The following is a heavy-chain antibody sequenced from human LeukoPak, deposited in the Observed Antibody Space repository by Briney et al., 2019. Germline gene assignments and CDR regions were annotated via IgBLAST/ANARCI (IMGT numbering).Heavy chain of an antibody. D-gene: IGHD6-13*01. CDR1: GFTFSHAW. CDR2: IRSKTDGGIT. Sequence: KPGGSLRLSCAASGFTFSHAWMSWVRQAPGKGLEWVRRIRSKTDGGITDYTAPVKGRFTISRDDSKNTLDLQMNSLKIEDTAVYYCATIAASGQIDYWGQGTLVTVSS. V-gene: IGHV3-15*01. CDR3: ATIAASGQIDY. J-gene: IGHJ4*02.